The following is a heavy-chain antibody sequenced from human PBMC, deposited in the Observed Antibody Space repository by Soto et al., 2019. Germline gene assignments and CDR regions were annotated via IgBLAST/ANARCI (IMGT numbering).Heavy chain of an antibody. CDR2: MYYSGST. CDR1: GGSISSSSYF. J-gene: IGHJ4*02. Sequence: SETLSLTCTVSGGSISSSSYFWGWIRQPPGKGLEWIGSMYYSGSTNYNPSLKSRVTISVDTSKNQFSLKLSSVTAADTAVYYCARANYDFLTGYYPDYFDYWGQGTLVTVSS. D-gene: IGHD3-9*01. CDR3: ARANYDFLTGYYPDYFDY. V-gene: IGHV4-39*07.